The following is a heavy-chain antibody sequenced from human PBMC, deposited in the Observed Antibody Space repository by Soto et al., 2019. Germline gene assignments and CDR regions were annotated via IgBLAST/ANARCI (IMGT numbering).Heavy chain of an antibody. Sequence: LRLSCVASEFTFSDYYMSWIRQAPGKGLEWVSYISGNSGHTNYADSVKGRFTISRDNAKNSLYLQMNTLRAEDTAVYYCARGGYYYNRSGYYHNFDHWGQGTLVTVSS. CDR2: ISGNSGHT. CDR1: EFTFSDYY. V-gene: IGHV3-11*06. CDR3: ARGGYYYNRSGYYHNFDH. D-gene: IGHD3-22*01. J-gene: IGHJ4*02.